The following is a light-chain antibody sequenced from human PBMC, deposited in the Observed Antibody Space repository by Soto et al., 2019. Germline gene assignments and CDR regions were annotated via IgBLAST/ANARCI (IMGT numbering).Light chain of an antibody. CDR3: QHYGSSPPYT. CDR2: GAS. V-gene: IGKV3-20*01. Sequence: IVLTQSPDTLSLSPGERATLYCRASRSVSSSYLAWYQHKAGQAPRLLISGASNRATDIPDRFSGSESGTDFTLNIRRLEPEEFEVYYCQHYGSSPPYTFGQGTKLEIK. J-gene: IGKJ2*01. CDR1: RSVSSSY.